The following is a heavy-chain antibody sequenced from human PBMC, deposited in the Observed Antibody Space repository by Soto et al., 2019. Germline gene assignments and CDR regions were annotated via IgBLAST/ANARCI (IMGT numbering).Heavy chain of an antibody. CDR3: ARDCSGGSCSYFAY. D-gene: IGHD2-15*01. CDR2: ISAYNGNT. V-gene: IGHV1-18*01. J-gene: IGHJ4*02. CDR1: GYTFTSYG. Sequence: ASVKVSRKASGYTFTSYGISRRLQAPGQGLEWMGWISAYNGNTSYAQKLQGRVTMTTDTSTSTAYMELRSLRSDDTAVYYCARDCSGGSCSYFAYWGKGTLVPVSS.